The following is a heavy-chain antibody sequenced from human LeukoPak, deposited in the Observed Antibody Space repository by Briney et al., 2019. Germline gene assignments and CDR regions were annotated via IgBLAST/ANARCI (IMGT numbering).Heavy chain of an antibody. CDR1: GGSISSSSYY. V-gene: IGHV4-39*07. J-gene: IGHJ4*02. CDR2: IYYSGNT. D-gene: IGHD3-22*01. Sequence: PSETLSLTCTVSGGSISSSSYYWGWIRQPPGKGLEWIGIIYYSGNTYYNPSLKSRVTISVDTSKNQFSLKLTSVTAADTAVYYCARTRYYYDSSNFDYWGQGTLVTVSS. CDR3: ARTRYYYDSSNFDY.